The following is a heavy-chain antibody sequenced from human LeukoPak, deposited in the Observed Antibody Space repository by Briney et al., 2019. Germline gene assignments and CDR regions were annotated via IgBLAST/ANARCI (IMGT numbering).Heavy chain of an antibody. Sequence: PGGSLRLSCATSGFIFSTYALTWVRQAPGKGLEWVSGIRGSGGSTYYADSVKGRFTISRDNSKNTLYLQMNSLRAEDTAVYYCAKAGGDLWSGYSSTWGQGTLVTVSS. CDR1: GFIFSTYA. V-gene: IGHV3-23*01. J-gene: IGHJ4*02. CDR3: AKAGGDLWSGYSST. CDR2: IRGSGGST. D-gene: IGHD3-3*01.